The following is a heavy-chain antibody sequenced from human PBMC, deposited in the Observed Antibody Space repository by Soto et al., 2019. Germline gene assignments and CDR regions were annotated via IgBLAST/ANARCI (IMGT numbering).Heavy chain of an antibody. CDR2: ISAYNGNT. Sequence: QVQLVQSGAEVKKPGASVKVSCKASGYTFTRYGFSWVRQAPGQGPEWMGWISAYNGNTNYAQKFQGRVTMTTDTSTSTAYVELKSLRSDDTAVYYCAREGRHCSGGSCYAYDWFDPWGQGTLVTVSS. CDR1: GYTFTRYG. CDR3: AREGRHCSGGSCYAYDWFDP. J-gene: IGHJ5*02. D-gene: IGHD2-15*01. V-gene: IGHV1-18*04.